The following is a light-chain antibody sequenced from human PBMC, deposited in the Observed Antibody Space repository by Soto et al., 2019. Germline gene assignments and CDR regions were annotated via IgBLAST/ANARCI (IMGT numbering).Light chain of an antibody. V-gene: IGKV3-15*01. Sequence: EIVMTQSPATLSVSPGERATLSCRASQSVSSNLAWYQQKPGQAPRLLIYGASTRATGIPARFSGSGSGTAFTLTISSLLSEDFAVYYCQQYNNWSPWTFGQGTKVEIK. J-gene: IGKJ1*01. CDR1: QSVSSN. CDR3: QQYNNWSPWT. CDR2: GAS.